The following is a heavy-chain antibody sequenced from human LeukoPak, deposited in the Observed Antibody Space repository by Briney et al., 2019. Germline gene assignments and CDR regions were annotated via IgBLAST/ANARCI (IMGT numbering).Heavy chain of an antibody. CDR1: GGTFISYA. D-gene: IGHD5-18*01. J-gene: IGHJ4*02. V-gene: IGHV1-69*13. Sequence: ASVKVSCKASGGTFISYAISWVRQAPGQGLEWMGGIIPIFGTANYAQKFQGRVTITADESTSTAYMELNSLRAEDTAVYYCATSVMRIQLLRFDYWGQGTLVTVSS. CDR2: IIPIFGTA. CDR3: ATSVMRIQLLRFDY.